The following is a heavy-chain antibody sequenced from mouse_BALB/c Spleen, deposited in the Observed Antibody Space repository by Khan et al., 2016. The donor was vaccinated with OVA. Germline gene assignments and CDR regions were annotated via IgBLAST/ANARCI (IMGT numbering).Heavy chain of an antibody. CDR1: GYTFTNYW. D-gene: IGHD1-1*01. J-gene: IGHJ3*01. CDR3: VNHGNTSACFTY. CDR2: INPSTDYT. V-gene: IGHV1-7*01. Sequence: QVQLKESGAELAKPGASVKMSCKASGYTFTNYWMHWVKQRPGQGLDWIGFINPSTDYTEYNQKFKDKATLTADKSSSTAYMQLTSLTSEDSARYYGVNHGNTSACFTYWGQGTLVTVSA.